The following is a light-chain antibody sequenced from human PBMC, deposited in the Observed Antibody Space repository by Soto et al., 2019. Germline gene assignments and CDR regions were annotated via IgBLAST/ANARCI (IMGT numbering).Light chain of an antibody. CDR1: SGNIPTNY. V-gene: IGLV6-57*04. CDR3: QSYDVYNVV. CDR2: DDN. Sequence: NFMLTQPRSESESPGKTVTISCTPTSGNIPTNYVQWHQHRPGSGPRSVIYDDNERPSGVPNRLSGSGDRSSNSASLTISGLKTEDEADYYCQSYDVYNVVFGGGTKLTVL. J-gene: IGLJ2*01.